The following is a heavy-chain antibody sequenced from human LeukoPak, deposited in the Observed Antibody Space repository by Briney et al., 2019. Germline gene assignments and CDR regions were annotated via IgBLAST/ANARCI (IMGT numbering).Heavy chain of an antibody. CDR1: GFTFSSYS. CDR2: ISSSSSYI. Sequence: GGSLRLSCAASGFTFSSYSMNWVRQAPGKGLEWVSSISSSSSYIYYADSVKGRFTISRDNAKNSLYLQMNSPRAEDTAVYYCARDQRVTMIVVADAFDIWGQGTMVTVSS. CDR3: ARDQRVTMIVVADAFDI. J-gene: IGHJ3*02. V-gene: IGHV3-21*01. D-gene: IGHD3-22*01.